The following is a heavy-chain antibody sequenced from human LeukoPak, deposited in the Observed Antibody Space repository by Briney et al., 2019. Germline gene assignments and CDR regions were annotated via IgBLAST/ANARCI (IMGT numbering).Heavy chain of an antibody. Sequence: GGSLRLSCAVSGLTFRSFVMSWVRQAPGKGLEWVSVIYSGGSTYYADSVKGRFTISRDNSKNTLYLQMNSLRAEDTAVYYCAREDSSSWYLSNYYGMDVWGQGTTVTVPS. CDR1: GLTFRSFV. D-gene: IGHD6-13*01. V-gene: IGHV3-66*01. CDR3: AREDSSSWYLSNYYGMDV. CDR2: IYSGGST. J-gene: IGHJ6*02.